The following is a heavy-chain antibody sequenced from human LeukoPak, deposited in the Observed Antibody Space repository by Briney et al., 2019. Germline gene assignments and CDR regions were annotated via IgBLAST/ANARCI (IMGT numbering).Heavy chain of an antibody. CDR1: GYTFTSYG. D-gene: IGHD1-26*01. CDR2: MNPNSGNT. Sequence: ASVKVSCKASGYTFTSYGINWVRQATGQGLEWMGWMNPNSGNTGYAQKFQGRVTMTRNTSISTAYMELSSLRSEDTAVYYCARGRRSSGYFDYWGQGTLVTVSS. V-gene: IGHV1-8*02. CDR3: ARGRRSSGYFDY. J-gene: IGHJ4*02.